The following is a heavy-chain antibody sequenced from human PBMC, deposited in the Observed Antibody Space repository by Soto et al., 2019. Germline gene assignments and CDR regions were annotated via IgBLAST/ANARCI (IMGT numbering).Heavy chain of an antibody. D-gene: IGHD4-17*01. J-gene: IGHJ6*02. CDR1: GGSISSYY. CDR2: IYYSGST. CDR3: ARIGMTTVTKTRYYGMDV. V-gene: IGHV4-59*01. Sequence: ETLSLTCTVSGGSISSYYWSWIRQPPGKGLEWIGYIYYSGSTNYNPSLKSRVTISVDTSKNQFSLKLSSVTAADTAVYYCARIGMTTVTKTRYYGMDVWGQGTTVTVSS.